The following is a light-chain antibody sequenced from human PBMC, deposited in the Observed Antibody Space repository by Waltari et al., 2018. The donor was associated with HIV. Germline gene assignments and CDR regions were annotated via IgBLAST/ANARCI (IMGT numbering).Light chain of an antibody. Sequence: SNELTQPPSVSVSPGQTARITCSGDALANHYTYWFQQKPGQAPVLVIYKDTGRPSGIPERFSGSRSGTTVKLTISGVQAEDEADYYCQSGGSSGSWVFGGGTKLTVL. J-gene: IGLJ3*02. CDR2: KDT. CDR1: ALANHY. V-gene: IGLV3-25*03. CDR3: QSGGSSGSWV.